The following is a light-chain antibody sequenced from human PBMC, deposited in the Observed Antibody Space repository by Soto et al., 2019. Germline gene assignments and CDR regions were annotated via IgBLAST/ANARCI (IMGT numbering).Light chain of an antibody. CDR1: QSVPNSY. J-gene: IGKJ1*01. CDR3: LQYGSSRT. Sequence: TQSPGTPSLPPRPRATLSRRASQSVPNSYFAWYQHKPGQAPRLLLYGISSRATGIPDRFSGSGSGTHFTLTISRLEPEDFAVYYCLQYGSSRTFGLGTKVEIK. V-gene: IGKV3-20*01. CDR2: GIS.